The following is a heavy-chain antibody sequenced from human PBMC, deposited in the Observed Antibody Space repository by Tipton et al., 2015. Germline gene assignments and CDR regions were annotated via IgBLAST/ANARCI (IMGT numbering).Heavy chain of an antibody. CDR3: ARDPHRLSPYYFDY. CDR2: ISSSSSTV. J-gene: IGHJ4*02. Sequence: TLSLTCTVSGDSISSGSYYWGWVRQAPGKGLEWVSFISSSSSTVYYADSVKGRLTISRDNAKNSLFLQLNSLRDEDTAVYFCARDPHRLSPYYFDYWGQGSLVTVSA. CDR1: GDSISSGSYY. V-gene: IGHV3-48*02.